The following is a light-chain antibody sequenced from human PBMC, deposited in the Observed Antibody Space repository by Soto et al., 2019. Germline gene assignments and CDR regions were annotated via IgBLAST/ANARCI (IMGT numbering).Light chain of an antibody. J-gene: IGKJ4*01. CDR3: QQYNNWPLN. CDR1: QSVSTN. V-gene: IGKV3-15*01. Sequence: VMTHAPATLSVSPWERATLSCRASQSVSTNLAWYQQKPGQAPRLLIYGASTRATDIPARFSGSGSGTEFTLTISSLQSEDFAVYYCQQYNNWPLNFGGGTKVDIK. CDR2: GAS.